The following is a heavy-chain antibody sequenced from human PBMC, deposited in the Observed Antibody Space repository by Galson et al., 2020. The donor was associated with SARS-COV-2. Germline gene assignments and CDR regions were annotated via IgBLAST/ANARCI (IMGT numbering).Heavy chain of an antibody. CDR2: IQTKTDGGTT. V-gene: IGHV3-15*01. CDR1: GLTFSNAW. J-gene: IGHJ4*02. D-gene: IGHD3-3*01. Sequence: GGSLRLSCAASGLTFSNAWMSWVRQAPGKGLERVGRIQTKTDGGTTEHAAPVKGRFTISRDDSKNTLYLQMNSLKTEDTAVYYCTTDLGFWSGNWGQGTLVTVSS. CDR3: TTDLGFWSGN.